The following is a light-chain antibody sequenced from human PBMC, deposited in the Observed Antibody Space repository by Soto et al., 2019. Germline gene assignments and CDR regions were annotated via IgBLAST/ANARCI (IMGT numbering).Light chain of an antibody. Sequence: VVTQSPATLSVFPGETATLSCRASQIVSSDLAWYQQRPGQAPRLLIYGASTRATGIPARFRGSGSGTEFRLTISSLQSEDFATYYCQQYNTWHPKMAFGRGTKV. J-gene: IGKJ1*01. CDR2: GAS. V-gene: IGKV3-15*01. CDR3: QQYNTWHPKMA. CDR1: QIVSSD.